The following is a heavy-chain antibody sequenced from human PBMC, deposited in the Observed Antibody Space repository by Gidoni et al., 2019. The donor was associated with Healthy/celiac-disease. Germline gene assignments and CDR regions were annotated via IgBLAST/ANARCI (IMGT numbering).Heavy chain of an antibody. J-gene: IGHJ4*02. Sequence: EVQLLESGGGLVQPGGSLRLSCAASGFTFSSYAMSWVRQAPGKGLGWVSAISGSGGSTYYADSVKGRFTISRDNSKNTLYLQMNSLRAEDTAVYYCAKVGDYGGNSYYFDYWGQGTLVTVSS. D-gene: IGHD4-17*01. CDR3: AKVGDYGGNSYYFDY. V-gene: IGHV3-23*01. CDR1: GFTFSSYA. CDR2: ISGSGGST.